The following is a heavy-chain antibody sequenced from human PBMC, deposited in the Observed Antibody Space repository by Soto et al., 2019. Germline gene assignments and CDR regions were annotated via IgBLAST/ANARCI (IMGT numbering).Heavy chain of an antibody. CDR3: ARGGISGYCSGGSCYYNYYYIDV. V-gene: IGHV1-8*01. CDR2: MNPNSGNT. CDR1: GYTFTSYD. D-gene: IGHD2-15*01. Sequence: ASVKVSCKASGYTFTSYDINWVRQATGQGLEWMGWMNPNSGNTGYAQKFQGRVTMTRNTSISTAYMELSSLRSEDTAVYYCARGGISGYCSGGSCYYNYYYIDVWGKGTTVTVSS. J-gene: IGHJ6*03.